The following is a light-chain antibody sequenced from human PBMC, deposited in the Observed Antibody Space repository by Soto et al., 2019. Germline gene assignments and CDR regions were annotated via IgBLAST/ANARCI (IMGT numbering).Light chain of an antibody. CDR3: SSYTSSTTLL. CDR2: DVN. Sequence: QSALTQPASVSGSPGQSSTISCTGTSSDVGGYNSVSWYQQHPGKAPKLMIYDVNNRPSGVSNRFSGSKSGNTASLTISGLQAEYEADYYCSSYTSSTTLLFGGGTKLTVL. J-gene: IGLJ2*01. V-gene: IGLV2-14*03. CDR1: SSDVGGYNS.